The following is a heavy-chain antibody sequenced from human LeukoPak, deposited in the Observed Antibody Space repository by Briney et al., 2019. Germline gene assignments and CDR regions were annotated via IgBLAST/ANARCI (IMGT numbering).Heavy chain of an antibody. D-gene: IGHD3-9*01. CDR1: GYTFTSYG. V-gene: IGHV1-18*01. CDR3: ARWEVPYYDILTGYGAWDY. J-gene: IGHJ4*02. CDR2: ISAYNGNT. Sequence: ASVKVSCKASGYTFTSYGISWVRQAPGQGLEWMGWISAYNGNTNYAQKLQGRVTMTTDTSTSTAYMELRSRRSDDTAVYYCARWEVPYYDILTGYGAWDYWGQGTLVTVSS.